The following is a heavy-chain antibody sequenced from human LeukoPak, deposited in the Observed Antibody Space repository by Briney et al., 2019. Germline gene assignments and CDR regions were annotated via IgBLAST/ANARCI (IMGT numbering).Heavy chain of an antibody. CDR2: IYYSGST. V-gene: IGHV4-61*05. CDR3: ARSGSGYLRYYFDY. CDR1: GYSIRSGYY. J-gene: IGHJ4*02. D-gene: IGHD5-12*01. Sequence: PSETLSLTCSVSGYSIRSGYYWGWVRQPPGKGLEWIGYIYYSGSTNYNPSLKSRVTISVDTSKNQFSLKLSSVTAADTAVYYCARSGSGYLRYYFDYWGQGTLVTVSS.